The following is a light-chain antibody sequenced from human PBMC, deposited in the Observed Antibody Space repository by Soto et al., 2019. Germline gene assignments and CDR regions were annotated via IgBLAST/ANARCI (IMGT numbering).Light chain of an antibody. V-gene: IGKV3-20*01. J-gene: IGKJ1*01. CDR1: QNVANY. Sequence: EIVLTQSPATLSLSPGERATLSCRASQNVANYLDWYQQKPGQAPRLLIYESSNRATGIAARFSGSGSGTDFTLTISRLEPEDFAVYYCQQYGSSPRTFGQGTKVDIK. CDR2: ESS. CDR3: QQYGSSPRT.